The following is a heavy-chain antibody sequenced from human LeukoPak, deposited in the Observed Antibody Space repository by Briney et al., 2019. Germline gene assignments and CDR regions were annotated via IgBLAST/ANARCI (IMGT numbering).Heavy chain of an antibody. J-gene: IGHJ2*01. CDR3: ASMPFYPDWYFDL. CDR1: GGSISRHY. Sequence: ASETLSLTCTVSGGSISRHYWGWIRQPPGKGLESIGYIFYSGTSKYNPSLKSRVTISIDTSQNQFSLKLNSVTTADTAVYYCASMPFYPDWYFDLWGRGTLVTVSS. V-gene: IGHV4-59*11. CDR2: IFYSGTS. D-gene: IGHD2-2*01.